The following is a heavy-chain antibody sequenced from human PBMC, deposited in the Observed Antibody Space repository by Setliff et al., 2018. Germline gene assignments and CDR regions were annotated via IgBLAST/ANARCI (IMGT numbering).Heavy chain of an antibody. CDR2: IIPIFGTP. D-gene: IGHD3-3*01. Sequence: SVKVSCKASGGTFNSYAISWVRQAPGQGLEWMGGIIPIFGTPKYAQKFQGRVTMTRDTSTSTVYMEVSSLRSEDTAVYYCARDRYYNSWSGTSITAPHDAFDIWGQGTMVTVSS. V-gene: IGHV1-69*05. J-gene: IGHJ3*02. CDR3: ARDRYYNSWSGTSITAPHDAFDI. CDR1: GGTFNSYA.